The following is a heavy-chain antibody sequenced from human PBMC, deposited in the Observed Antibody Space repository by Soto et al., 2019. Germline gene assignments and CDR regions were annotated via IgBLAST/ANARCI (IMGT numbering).Heavy chain of an antibody. CDR1: FYTFTIYG. CDR3: ARDSITLFGVVTQSYSGMEV. J-gene: IGHJ6*01. Sequence: WASVXVSCKCSFYTFTIYGISFLLQAPGQGLDWMGWISAYNVNTNYAQKLQGRVTMTTDTSTSTAYMELRSLRSDETAVYYCARDSITLFGVVTQSYSGMEVWGQGTTVKVYS. V-gene: IGHV1-18*01. D-gene: IGHD3-3*01. CDR2: ISAYNVNT.